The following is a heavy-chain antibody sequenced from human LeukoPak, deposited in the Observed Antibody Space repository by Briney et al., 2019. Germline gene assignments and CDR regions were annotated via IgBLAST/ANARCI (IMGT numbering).Heavy chain of an antibody. CDR3: AKNPCSSTSCYGDY. CDR2: IYSGGST. V-gene: IGHV3-53*01. D-gene: IGHD2-2*01. J-gene: IGHJ4*02. CDR1: EFTVNYNY. Sequence: GGSLRLSCAASEFTVNYNYISWVRQAPGKGLEWFSVIYSGGSTYYADSVKGRFTISRDNSKNTLYLQMNSLRAEDTAVYYCAKNPCSSTSCYGDYWGQGTLVTVSS.